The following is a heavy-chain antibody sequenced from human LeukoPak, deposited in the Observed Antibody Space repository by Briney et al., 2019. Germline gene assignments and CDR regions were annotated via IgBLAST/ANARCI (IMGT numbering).Heavy chain of an antibody. CDR2: IYSGGST. Sequence: GGSLRLSCAASEFSVGSNYMTWVRQAPGKGLEWVSLIYSGGSTYYADSVKGRFTISRDNSKNTLYLQMNSLRAEDTAVYYCAKDPYQDYYMDVWGKGTTVTISS. J-gene: IGHJ6*03. CDR3: AKDPYQDYYMDV. V-gene: IGHV3-66*01. CDR1: EFSVGSNY.